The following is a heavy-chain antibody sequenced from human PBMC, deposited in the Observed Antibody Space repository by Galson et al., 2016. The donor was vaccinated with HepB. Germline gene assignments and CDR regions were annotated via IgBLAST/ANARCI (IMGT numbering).Heavy chain of an antibody. D-gene: IGHD2-2*03. CDR1: GFTVSSHD. CDR3: VSWISLVSY. V-gene: IGHV3-53*01. J-gene: IGHJ4*02. CDR2: IEIEYDS. Sequence: SLRLSCAVSGFTVSSHDMTWVRQAPGKGLESVSVIEIEYDSYYADSVKGRFTVSKDNSKNTFYPQMNSLRAEDTAVYYCVSWISLVSYWGQGTLVTVSS.